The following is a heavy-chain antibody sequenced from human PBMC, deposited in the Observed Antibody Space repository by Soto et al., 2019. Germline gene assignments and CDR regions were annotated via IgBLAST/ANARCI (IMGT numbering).Heavy chain of an antibody. CDR1: GYTLTSYA. CDR2: INAGNGNT. J-gene: IGHJ3*02. CDR3: AREAYGKLSAFDI. D-gene: IGHD4-17*01. V-gene: IGHV1-3*01. Sequence: GASVKVSCKASGYTLTSYAMHWVRQAPGQRLEWMGWINAGNGNTKYSQKFQGRVTITRDTSASTAYMELSSLRSEDTAVYYCAREAYGKLSAFDIWGQGTMVTVSS.